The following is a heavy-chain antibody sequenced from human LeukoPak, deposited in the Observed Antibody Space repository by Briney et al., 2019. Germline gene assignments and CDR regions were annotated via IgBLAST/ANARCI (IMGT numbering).Heavy chain of an antibody. CDR3: SSDHNYAFDN. J-gene: IGHJ4*02. D-gene: IGHD1-1*01. V-gene: IGHV3-48*04. CDR1: GFTFSNYR. Sequence: GGSLRLSCAASGFTFSNYRMNWVRQAPGKGLEWVSYIRISSGNTKYADSVKGRFTISGDNAKNSLYLQMNSLRVEDTAVYYCSSDHNYAFDNWGQGTLVTVSS. CDR2: IRISSGNT.